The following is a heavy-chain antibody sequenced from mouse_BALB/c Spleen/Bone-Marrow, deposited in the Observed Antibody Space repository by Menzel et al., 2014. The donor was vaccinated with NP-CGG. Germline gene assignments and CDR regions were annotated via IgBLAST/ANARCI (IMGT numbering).Heavy chain of an antibody. D-gene: IGHD2-3*01. CDR3: ARGGLLRAMDY. CDR2: INPYNGDT. Sequence: EVQLQQSGPELVKPGASVKISCKASGYSFTGYFMNWVMQSHGKSPEWIGRINPYNGDTFYNQKFKGKATLTVDKSSSTAHMELRSLASEDSAVYYCARGGLLRAMDYWGQGTSVTVSS. J-gene: IGHJ4*01. V-gene: IGHV1-20*02. CDR1: GYSFTGYF.